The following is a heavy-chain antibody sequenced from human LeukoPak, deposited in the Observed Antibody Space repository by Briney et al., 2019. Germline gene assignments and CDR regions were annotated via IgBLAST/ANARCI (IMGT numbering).Heavy chain of an antibody. CDR2: INPNSGVT. J-gene: IGHJ4*02. CDR3: ARDFQTEAPDY. CDR1: GYSFTGYY. V-gene: IGHV1-2*02. Sequence: GASVKVSCKSSGYSFTGYYMHWVRQAPGQGLEWMGWINPNSGVTDFAQKFQGRVTMTRDTSISTAYMELSRLTSGDTAVYYCARDFQTEAPDYWGQGTLVTVSS. D-gene: IGHD2/OR15-2a*01.